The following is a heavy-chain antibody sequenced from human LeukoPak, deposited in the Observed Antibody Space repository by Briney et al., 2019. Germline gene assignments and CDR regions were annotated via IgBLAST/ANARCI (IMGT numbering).Heavy chain of an antibody. D-gene: IGHD2-15*01. CDR3: ARDDRLRAFDI. J-gene: IGHJ3*02. V-gene: IGHV1-2*06. CDR2: INSNTGGT. CDR1: GYTFTSYY. Sequence: ASVKVSCKASGYTFTSYYMHWVRQAPGQGLEWMGRINSNTGGTIYAQKFQGRVTMTRDASISTAYMEVSRLISDDTAVYYCARDDRLRAFDIWGQGTMVLVSS.